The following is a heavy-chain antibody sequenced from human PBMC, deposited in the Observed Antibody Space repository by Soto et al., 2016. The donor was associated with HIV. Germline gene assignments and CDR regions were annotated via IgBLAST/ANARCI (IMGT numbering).Heavy chain of an antibody. Sequence: QIQLQQWGAGLLKPSETLSPTCVVYGGSFSGFSWTWIRQSPEKGLEWLGDITHSGITNYNAALGSRLTFSVDTSKNQFSLKLNSTIAADTAVYYCATLYKGQLILMTRWGQGNPVTVSS. J-gene: IGHJ1*01. D-gene: IGHD3-9*01. CDR1: GGSFSGFS. V-gene: IGHV4-34*02. CDR3: ATLYKGQLILMTR. CDR2: ITHSGIT.